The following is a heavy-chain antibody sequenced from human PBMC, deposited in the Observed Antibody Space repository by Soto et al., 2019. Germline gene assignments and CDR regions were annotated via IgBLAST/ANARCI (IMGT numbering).Heavy chain of an antibody. Sequence: DVQLVESGGGLVQPGGSLRLSCAASGFTFSSYWMTWVRQAPGTGLEWVANIKQDGSEIHYVDSVKGRFTISRENGMNSLFLQMNSLRAEDTAVYYCARDAYGSGKFYYVYFSRLDYWGQGTLVTVSS. J-gene: IGHJ4*02. CDR2: IKQDGSEI. D-gene: IGHD3-10*01. CDR1: GFTFSSYW. CDR3: ARDAYGSGKFYYVYFSRLDY. V-gene: IGHV3-7*01.